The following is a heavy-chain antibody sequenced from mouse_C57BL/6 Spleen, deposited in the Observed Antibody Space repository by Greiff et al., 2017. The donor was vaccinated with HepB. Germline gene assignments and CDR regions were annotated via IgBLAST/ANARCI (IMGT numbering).Heavy chain of an antibody. CDR3: ARGGDYDVAWFAY. Sequence: EVKVEESGGGLVKPGGSLKLSCAASGFTFSSYAMSWVRQTPEKRLEWVATISDGGSYTYYPDNVKGRFTISRDNAKNNLYLQMSHLKSEDTAMYYCARGGDYDVAWFAYWGQGTLVTVSA. J-gene: IGHJ3*01. V-gene: IGHV5-4*03. CDR1: GFTFSSYA. CDR2: ISDGGSYT. D-gene: IGHD2-4*01.